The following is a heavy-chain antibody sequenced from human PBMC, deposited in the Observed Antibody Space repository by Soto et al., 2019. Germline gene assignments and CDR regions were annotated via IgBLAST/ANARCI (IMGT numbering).Heavy chain of an antibody. CDR3: AKPLWGLRDAFDI. CDR2: ISGSGGST. D-gene: IGHD3-16*01. CDR1: GFTFSSYA. J-gene: IGHJ3*02. Sequence: EVQLLESGGGLVQPGGSLRLSCAASGFTFSSYAMSWVRQAPGKGLEWVSAISGSGGSTYYADSVKGRFTISRDNSKTTLYLQLNSLRAEDTAVSYCAKPLWGLRDAFDIWGQGTMVTVSS. V-gene: IGHV3-23*01.